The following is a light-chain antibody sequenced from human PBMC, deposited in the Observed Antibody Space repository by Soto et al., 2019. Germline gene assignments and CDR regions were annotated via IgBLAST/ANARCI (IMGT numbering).Light chain of an antibody. CDR2: KAS. Sequence: DIQMTQSPSTLSASVGDRVTITCRASQSISSWLAWYQQKPGKAPKLLIYKASSLESGVPSRFSGSGSGTEFTLTISRLQPDDFATYYCQPDHSYSWTFCQGTKVEIK. J-gene: IGKJ1*01. V-gene: IGKV1-5*03. CDR1: QSISSW. CDR3: QPDHSYSWT.